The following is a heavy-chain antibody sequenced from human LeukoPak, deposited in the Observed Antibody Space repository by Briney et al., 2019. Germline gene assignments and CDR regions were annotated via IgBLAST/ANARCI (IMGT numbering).Heavy chain of an antibody. CDR3: AREDCSSTSCYFDY. Sequence: SQTLSLTCAISGDSVSSNSAAWNSIRQSPSRGVEWLGRTYYRSKWYNDYAVSVKSRITINPDTSKNQFSLQLNSVTPEDTAVYYCAREDCSSTSCYFDYWGQGTLVTVSS. CDR2: TYYRSKWYN. J-gene: IGHJ4*02. D-gene: IGHD2-2*01. V-gene: IGHV6-1*01. CDR1: GDSVSSNSAA.